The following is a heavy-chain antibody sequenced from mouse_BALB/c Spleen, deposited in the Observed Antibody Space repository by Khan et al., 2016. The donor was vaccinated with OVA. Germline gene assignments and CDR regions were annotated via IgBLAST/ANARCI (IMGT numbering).Heavy chain of an antibody. V-gene: IGHV6-3*01. D-gene: IGHD3-3*01. CDR3: WKQL. CDR1: GVTFSNYW. J-gene: IGHJ2*01. CDR2: TRLKLDDLVT. Sequence: EVKLEVPGGGLVPPGGTMKLSCVASGVTFSNYWRNWVRQLPEKGLEWVAVTRLKLDDLVTHYAASAKGMFTISRDESKSSVYLQLNNLRAEDTVIYFCWKQLRGQGTTLTVSS.